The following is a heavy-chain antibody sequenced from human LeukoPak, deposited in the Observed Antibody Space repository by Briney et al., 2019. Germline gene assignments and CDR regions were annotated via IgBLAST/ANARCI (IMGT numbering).Heavy chain of an antibody. Sequence: SVKVSCKASGGTFTSSTISWVRQAPGQGLEWMGRIIPLFQTTKYAPKLQGRVTITADKSTSTAYMEVGSLTSEDTAVYYCARGPMTTAPLEYWGQGTLVTVSS. CDR3: ARGPMTTAPLEY. CDR2: IIPLFQTT. D-gene: IGHD4-17*01. J-gene: IGHJ4*02. V-gene: IGHV1-69*08. CDR1: GGTFTSST.